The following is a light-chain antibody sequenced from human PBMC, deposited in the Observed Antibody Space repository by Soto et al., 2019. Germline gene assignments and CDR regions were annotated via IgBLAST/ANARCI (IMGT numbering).Light chain of an antibody. CDR1: SSNIGAGYD. CDR3: QSYDSSLSGSNV. V-gene: IGLV1-40*01. Sequence: QSVLTQPPSVSGAPGQRVTISCTGSSSNIGAGYDVHWYQQLPGTAPKLLIYRNSNRPSGVPDRFSDSKSGTSASLAITGLQAEDEADYYCQSYDSSLSGSNVFGTGTKVTVL. CDR2: RNS. J-gene: IGLJ1*01.